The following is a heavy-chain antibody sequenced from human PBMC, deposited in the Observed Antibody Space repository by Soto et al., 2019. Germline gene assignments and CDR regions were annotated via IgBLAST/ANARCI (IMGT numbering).Heavy chain of an antibody. CDR1: GGPFSTYT. CDR2: IIPVIGIG. J-gene: IGHJ6*03. Sequence: QVQLVQSGAEVKKPGSSVKVTCKASGGPFSTYTMNWVRQAPGQGLEWMGRIIPVIGIGNYAQKFKGRVTITADKSTSTAYMELSSLRSEDTAVYYCAGEDYDYYYLDVWGKGTTVTVSS. V-gene: IGHV1-69*08. CDR3: AGEDYDYYYLDV.